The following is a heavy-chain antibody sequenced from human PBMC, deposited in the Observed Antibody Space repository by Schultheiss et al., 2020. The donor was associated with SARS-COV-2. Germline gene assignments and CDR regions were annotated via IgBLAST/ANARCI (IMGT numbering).Heavy chain of an antibody. V-gene: IGHV3-23*01. D-gene: IGHD4-17*01. CDR2: ISGSGGST. J-gene: IGHJ6*02. Sequence: GGSLRLSCAASGFTFSSYAMSWVRQAPGKGLEWVSAISGSGGSTYYADSVKGRFTISRDNSKNTLYLQMNSLRAEDTAVYYCARDAVYGDLRRLGGMDVWGQGTTVTVSS. CDR3: ARDAVYGDLRRLGGMDV. CDR1: GFTFSSYA.